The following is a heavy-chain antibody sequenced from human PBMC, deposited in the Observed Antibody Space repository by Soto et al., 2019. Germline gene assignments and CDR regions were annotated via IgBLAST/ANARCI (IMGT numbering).Heavy chain of an antibody. D-gene: IGHD6-13*01. CDR3: ARQNSSTWSVTFDY. J-gene: IGHJ4*02. CDR1: NGSISSSSFY. CDR2: IYYSGSS. V-gene: IGHV4-39*01. Sequence: PSETLSLTCTVSNGSISSSSFYWGWIRQPPGKGLEWIGSIYYSGSSYFNPSLKSRVTISVDTSKNQFSLNLTSVTAADTAVYYCARQNSSTWSVTFDYWGQGTQVTVYS.